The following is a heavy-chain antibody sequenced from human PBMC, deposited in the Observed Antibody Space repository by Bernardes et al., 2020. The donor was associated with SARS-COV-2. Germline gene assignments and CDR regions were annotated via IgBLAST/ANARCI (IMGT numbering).Heavy chain of an antibody. V-gene: IGHV3-21*01. CDR3: ARDPSGYCSGGSCYLVAFDI. CDR1: GFTFSSYS. CDR2: ISSSSSYI. D-gene: IGHD2-15*01. J-gene: IGHJ3*02. Sequence: GGSLRLSCAASGFTFSSYSMNWVRQAPGKGLEWVSSISSSSSYIYYADSVKGRFTISRDNAKNSLYLQMNSLRAEDTAVYYCARDPSGYCSGGSCYLVAFDIWGQGTMVTVSS.